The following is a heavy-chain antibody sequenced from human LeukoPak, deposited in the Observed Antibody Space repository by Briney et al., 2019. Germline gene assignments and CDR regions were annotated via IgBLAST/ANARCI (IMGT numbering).Heavy chain of an antibody. CDR1: GYTFTSYG. D-gene: IGHD3-22*01. CDR3: AREEYYYDSSGIDY. CDR2: ISAYNGNT. Sequence: GASVKVSCKASGYTFTSYGISWVRQAPGQGLEWTGWISAYNGNTNYAQKLQGRVTMTTHTSTSTAYMELRSLRSDDTAVYYCAREEYYYDSSGIDYWGQGTLVTVSS. V-gene: IGHV1-18*01. J-gene: IGHJ4*02.